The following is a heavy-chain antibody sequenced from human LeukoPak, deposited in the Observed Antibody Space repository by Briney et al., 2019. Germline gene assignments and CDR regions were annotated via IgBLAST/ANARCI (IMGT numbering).Heavy chain of an antibody. J-gene: IGHJ6*02. CDR3: ARDSVGDYYYYYGMDV. CDR1: GYTFIGYY. Sequence: ASVKVSCKASGYTFIGYYMHWVRQAPGQGLEWMGWINSNSGGTNYAQKLQGRVTMTTDTSTSTAYMELRSLRSDDTAVYYCARDSVGDYYYYYGMDVWGQGTTVTVSS. D-gene: IGHD3-16*01. CDR2: INSNSGGT. V-gene: IGHV1-2*02.